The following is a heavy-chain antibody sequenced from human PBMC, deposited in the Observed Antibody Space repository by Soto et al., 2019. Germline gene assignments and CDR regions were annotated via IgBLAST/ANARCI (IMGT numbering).Heavy chain of an antibody. Sequence: ASVKVSCKASGYTFTSYGISWVRRAPGQGLEWMGWISAYNGNTNYAQKLQGRVTMTTDTSTSTAYMELRSLRSDDTAVYYCARPGGYSYGYNGYYYGMDVWGQGTTVTVSS. V-gene: IGHV1-18*01. D-gene: IGHD5-18*01. CDR3: ARPGGYSYGYNGYYYGMDV. J-gene: IGHJ6*02. CDR1: GYTFTSYG. CDR2: ISAYNGNT.